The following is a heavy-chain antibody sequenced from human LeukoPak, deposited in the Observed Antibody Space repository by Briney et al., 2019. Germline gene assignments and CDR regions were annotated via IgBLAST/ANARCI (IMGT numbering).Heavy chain of an antibody. V-gene: IGHV3-23*01. CDR2: INGGGDAT. CDR1: GFTYNNNA. D-gene: IGHD2-2*01. J-gene: IGHJ3*01. CDR3: ARCTASCYANAFDV. Sequence: GGSLRLSCATSGFTYNNNAMSWVRQAAGKRLEWVSAINGGGDATEYADSVKGRFTISRDNSKNTLYLQMNSLRPEDTAVYYCARCTASCYANAFDVWGQGTLLTVSS.